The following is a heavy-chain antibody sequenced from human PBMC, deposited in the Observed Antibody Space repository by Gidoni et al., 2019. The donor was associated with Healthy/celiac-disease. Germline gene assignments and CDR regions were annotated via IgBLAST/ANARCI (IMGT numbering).Heavy chain of an antibody. CDR3: AGDPPSAAFDI. D-gene: IGHD7-27*01. J-gene: IGHJ3*02. CDR2: ISSSSSYI. Sequence: EVQLVESGGGLVKPGGSLRLSCAASGFTFSSYSMNWVRQAPGKGLEWVSSISSSSSYIYYADSVKGRFTISRDNAKNSLYLQMNSLRAEDTAVYYCAGDPPSAAFDIWGQGTMVTVSS. CDR1: GFTFSSYS. V-gene: IGHV3-21*01.